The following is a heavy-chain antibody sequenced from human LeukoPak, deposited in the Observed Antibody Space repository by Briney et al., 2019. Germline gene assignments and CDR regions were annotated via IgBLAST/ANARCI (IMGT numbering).Heavy chain of an antibody. J-gene: IGHJ5*02. CDR2: SYHSGST. Sequence: SQTLSLTCAVSGGSISSGGYSWSWIRQPPGKGLEWIGYSYHSGSTYYNPSLKSRVTISVDRSKNQFSLKLSSVTAADTAVYYCAGSSGWTWWFDPWGQGTLVTVSS. D-gene: IGHD6-19*01. CDR3: AGSSGWTWWFDP. V-gene: IGHV4-30-2*01. CDR1: GGSISSGGYS.